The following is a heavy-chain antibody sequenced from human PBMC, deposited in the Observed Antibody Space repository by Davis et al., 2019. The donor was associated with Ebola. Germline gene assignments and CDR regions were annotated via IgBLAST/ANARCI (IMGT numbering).Heavy chain of an antibody. V-gene: IGHV4-34*01. Sequence: PSETLSLTCAVYGGSFSGYYWSWIRQPPGKGLEWIGEINHSGSTNYNPSLKSRVTISVDTSKNQFSLKLSSVTAADTAVYYCARGRRRGGTYYYYGMDVWGQGTTVTVSS. CDR1: GGSFSGYY. CDR3: ARGRRRGGTYYYYGMDV. D-gene: IGHD3-10*01. J-gene: IGHJ6*02. CDR2: INHSGST.